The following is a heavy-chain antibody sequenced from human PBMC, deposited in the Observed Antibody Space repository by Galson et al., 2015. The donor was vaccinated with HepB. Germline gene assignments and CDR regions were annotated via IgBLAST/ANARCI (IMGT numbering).Heavy chain of an antibody. J-gene: IGHJ6*02. CDR2: IWYDETNK. Sequence: SLRLSCAASGFTFSDYSMNWLRQAPGKGLEWVAVIWYDETNKYYADSVKGRLTISRDNSKNTLYLQMNSLRAEDTAVYYCARDSYGMDVWGQGTTVTVSS. CDR3: ARDSYGMDV. V-gene: IGHV3-33*01. CDR1: GFTFSDYS.